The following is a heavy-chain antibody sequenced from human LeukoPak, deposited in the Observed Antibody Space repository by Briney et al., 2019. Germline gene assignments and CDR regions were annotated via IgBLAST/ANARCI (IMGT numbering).Heavy chain of an antibody. J-gene: IGHJ4*02. CDR3: ARDSGLGPTWHPFDH. CDR1: GYNFTDYY. V-gene: IGHV1-2*02. Sequence: DSVKVSCKASGYNFTDYYIHWVRQAPGQGLEWMGWINPKSGGTNYAQKFRGRVTMTRDTSISTAYMELSGLRSDDTAVYYCARDSGLGPTWHPFDHWGQGTPVTVSS. D-gene: IGHD1-26*01. CDR2: INPKSGGT.